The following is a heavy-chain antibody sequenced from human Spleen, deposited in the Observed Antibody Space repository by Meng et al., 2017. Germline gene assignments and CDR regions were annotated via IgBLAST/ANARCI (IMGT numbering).Heavy chain of an antibody. V-gene: IGHV4-34*01. D-gene: IGHD4-11*01. J-gene: IGHJ4*02. CDR2: INHSGST. Sequence: VQLQQWGGELLKPSETLSLTCVVSGGSFSDYYWSWIRQPPGKGLEWIGEINHSGSTNYNPSLESRATISVDTSQNNLSLKLSSVTAADSAVYYCARGPTTMAHDFDYWGQGTLVTVSS. CDR3: ARGPTTMAHDFDY. CDR1: GGSFSDYY.